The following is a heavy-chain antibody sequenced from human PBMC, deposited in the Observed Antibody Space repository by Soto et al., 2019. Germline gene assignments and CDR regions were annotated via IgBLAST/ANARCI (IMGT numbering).Heavy chain of an antibody. CDR2: IASRAHNYAT. D-gene: IGHD5-18*01. J-gene: IGHJ4*02. Sequence: EVEVVESGGGLVQPGGSLKLSCAASGFSLSGSFIHWVRQASGKGPEWVGRIASRAHNYATAYGTSVQGRFTVSRDDSLNTAYLQMNALKTEDTAVYFCAGLMDTLFDRFDHWGRGILVTVSA. CDR3: AGLMDTLFDRFDH. V-gene: IGHV3-73*02. CDR1: GFSLSGSF.